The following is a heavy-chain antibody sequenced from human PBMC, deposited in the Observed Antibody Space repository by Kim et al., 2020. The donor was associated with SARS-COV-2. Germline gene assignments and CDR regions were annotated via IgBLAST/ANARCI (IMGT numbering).Heavy chain of an antibody. CDR2: ISYDGSNK. CDR3: ARGPTMTPFYP. V-gene: IGHV3-30*04. J-gene: IGHJ5*02. Sequence: GGSLRLSCAASGFTFSSYAMHWVRQAPGKGLEWVAVISYDGSNKYYADSVKGRFTISRDNSKNTLYLQMNSLRAEDTAVYYCARGPTMTPFYPWGQGTLVTASS. D-gene: IGHD3-22*01. CDR1: GFTFSSYA.